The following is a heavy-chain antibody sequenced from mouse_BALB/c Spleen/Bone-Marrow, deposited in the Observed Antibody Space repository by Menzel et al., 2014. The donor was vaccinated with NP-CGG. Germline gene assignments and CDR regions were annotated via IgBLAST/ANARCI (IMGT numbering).Heavy chain of an antibody. CDR2: IDPANGNT. CDR1: GFNIKDTY. Sequence: EVQLQQSGAELVKPGASVRLSCTASGFNIKDTYMHWVKQRPEQGLEWIGKIDPANGNTKYDPKFQGKATITADTSSNTAYLQLSSLTSEDTAVYYCARWEYYAMDYWGQGTSVTVSS. D-gene: IGHD4-1*01. J-gene: IGHJ4*01. CDR3: ARWEYYAMDY. V-gene: IGHV14-3*02.